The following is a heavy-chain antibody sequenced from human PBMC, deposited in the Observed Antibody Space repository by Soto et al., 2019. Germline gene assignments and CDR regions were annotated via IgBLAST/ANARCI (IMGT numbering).Heavy chain of an antibody. CDR1: GGTFSSYA. Sequence: QVQLVQSGAEVKKPGSSVKVSCKASGGTFSSYAISWVRQAPGQGLEWMGGIIPIFGTANYAQKFQGRVRTTGHKSTSTAYLELSSLRSENTAVYYCAREGCEMPGRGSYSVYWGRGALVTVSS. CDR3: AREGCEMPGRGSYSVY. V-gene: IGHV1-69*14. D-gene: IGHD1-26*01. CDR2: IIPIFGTA. J-gene: IGHJ4*02.